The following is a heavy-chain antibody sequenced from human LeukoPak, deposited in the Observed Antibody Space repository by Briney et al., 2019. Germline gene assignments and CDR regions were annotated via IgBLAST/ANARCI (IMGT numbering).Heavy chain of an antibody. Sequence: GASVKLSCKASGYTFTIYGSSWVRQAPGQGLEWMGWISAYNGNTNNAQKLQGRVTMTTDTSTSTAYMEMRSLRSDDTAVYYCAREVVVVVAATQVWFDPWGQGTLVTVSS. J-gene: IGHJ5*02. D-gene: IGHD2-15*01. CDR1: GYTFTIYG. CDR2: ISAYNGNT. CDR3: AREVVVVVAATQVWFDP. V-gene: IGHV1-18*04.